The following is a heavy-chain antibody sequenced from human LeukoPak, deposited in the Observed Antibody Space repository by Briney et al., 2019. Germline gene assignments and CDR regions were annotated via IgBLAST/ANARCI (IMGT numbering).Heavy chain of an antibody. CDR1: GGSISSSSYY. CDR2: IYYSGST. D-gene: IGHD5-12*01. Sequence: PSETLSLTCTVSGGSISSSSYYWGWIRQPPGKGLEWIGSIYYSGSTYYNPSLKSRVTISVDTSKNQFSLKLSSVTAADTAVYYCARHPGYSGHDHGKYYFDYWGQGTLVTVSS. CDR3: ARHPGYSGHDHGKYYFDY. V-gene: IGHV4-39*01. J-gene: IGHJ4*02.